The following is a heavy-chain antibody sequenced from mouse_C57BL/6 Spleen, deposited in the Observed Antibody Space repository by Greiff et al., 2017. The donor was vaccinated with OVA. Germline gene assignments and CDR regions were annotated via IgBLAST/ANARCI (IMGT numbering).Heavy chain of an antibody. CDR2: IDPETGGT. CDR3: TRVLYDYERAYYYAMDY. Sequence: QVQLQQSGAELVRPGASVTLSCKASGYTFTDYEMHWVKQTPVHGLEWIGAIDPETGGTAYNQKFKGKAILTADKSSSTAYMELRSLTSEDSAVYYCTRVLYDYERAYYYAMDYWGQGTSVTVSS. V-gene: IGHV1-15*01. D-gene: IGHD2-4*01. CDR1: GYTFTDYE. J-gene: IGHJ4*01.